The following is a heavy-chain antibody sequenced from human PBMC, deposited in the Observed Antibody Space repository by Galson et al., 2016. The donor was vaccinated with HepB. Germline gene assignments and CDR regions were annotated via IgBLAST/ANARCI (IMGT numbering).Heavy chain of an antibody. V-gene: IGHV4-34*01. CDR3: ARRSGGWYYYYMDV. CDR1: GFTFSGYA. D-gene: IGHD3-3*01. J-gene: IGHJ6*03. Sequence: LRLSCAASGFTFSGYAMSWVRQAPGKGLEWIGEINDSGSTNYNPSLKSRVTISVDTSKNQFSLRLNSVTAADTSVYYCARRSGGWYYYYMDVWDKGATVTVSS. CDR2: INDSGST.